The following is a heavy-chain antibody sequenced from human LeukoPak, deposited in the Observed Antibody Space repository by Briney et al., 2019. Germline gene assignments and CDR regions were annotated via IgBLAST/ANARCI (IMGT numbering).Heavy chain of an antibody. Sequence: GGSLRLSCVGSGFNFDDYAMDWVRQAPGKGLEWVSSISWNSGSTGYADSVKGRFIISRDNAKNSLYLQMNSLRAEDTAVYYCAKDLQTYYFDYWGQGTLVTVSS. J-gene: IGHJ4*02. CDR1: GFNFDDYA. D-gene: IGHD4-11*01. CDR2: ISWNSGST. CDR3: AKDLQTYYFDY. V-gene: IGHV3-9*01.